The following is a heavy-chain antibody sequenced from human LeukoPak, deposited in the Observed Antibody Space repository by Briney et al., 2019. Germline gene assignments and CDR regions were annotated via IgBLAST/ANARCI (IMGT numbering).Heavy chain of an antibody. CDR3: AIKYYYDSSGYYYYYYMDV. Sequence: ASVKVSCKASGYTFTSYYMHWVRQAPGQGLEWMGIINPSGGSTSYAQKFQGRVTMTRDTSTSTVYMELSSLRSEDTAVYYCAIKYYYDSSGYYYYYYMDVWGKGTTVTVSS. J-gene: IGHJ6*03. CDR2: INPSGGST. V-gene: IGHV1-46*01. CDR1: GYTFTSYY. D-gene: IGHD3-22*01.